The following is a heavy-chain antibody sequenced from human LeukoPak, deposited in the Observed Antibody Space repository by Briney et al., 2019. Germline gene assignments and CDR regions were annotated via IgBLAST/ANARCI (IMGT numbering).Heavy chain of an antibody. CDR2: IRYDGSNK. CDR1: GFTFSSYG. Sequence: GGSLRLSCAASGFTFSSYGMHWVRQAPGKGLEWVAFIRYDGSNKYYADSVKGRFTISRDNAKNSLYLQMNSLRGEDTAVYYCARERGYDDYWGQGTLVTVCS. D-gene: IGHD5-12*01. V-gene: IGHV3-30*02. J-gene: IGHJ4*02. CDR3: ARERGYDDY.